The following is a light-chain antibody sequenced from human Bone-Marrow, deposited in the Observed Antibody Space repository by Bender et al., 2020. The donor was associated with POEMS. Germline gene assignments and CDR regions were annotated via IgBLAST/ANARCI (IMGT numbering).Light chain of an antibody. CDR3: VAWDASLNGPV. CDR2: DVN. J-gene: IGLJ2*01. V-gene: IGLV2-14*03. CDR1: SSDVGGYNS. Sequence: QSALTQSAPVSGSPGQSITISCTGTSSDVGGYNSVSWYQQHPGTAPKLVIYDVNSRPSGVSIRFSGSKSGTSASLAISGLQSEDEADYYCVAWDASLNGPVFGGGTKLTVL.